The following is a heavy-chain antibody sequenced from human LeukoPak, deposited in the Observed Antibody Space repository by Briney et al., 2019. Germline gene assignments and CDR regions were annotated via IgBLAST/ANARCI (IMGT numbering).Heavy chain of an antibody. J-gene: IGHJ4*02. V-gene: IGHV3-30*04. Sequence: GGSLRLSCAASGFTFSSYAMHWVRQAPGKGLEWVAVISYDGSNKYYADSVKGRFTISRDNSKNTLYLQMNSLRAEDTAVYYCARAQLVAATRLLGYWGQGTLVTVSS. D-gene: IGHD2-15*01. CDR2: ISYDGSNK. CDR3: ARAQLVAATRLLGY. CDR1: GFTFSSYA.